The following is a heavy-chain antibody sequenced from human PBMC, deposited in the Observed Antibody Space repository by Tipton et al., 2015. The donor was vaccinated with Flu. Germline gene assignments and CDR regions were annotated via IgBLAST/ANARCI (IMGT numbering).Heavy chain of an antibody. D-gene: IGHD1-26*01. CDR3: AREWELLPYDVFDV. J-gene: IGHJ3*01. Sequence: GLVKPSETLSLICVVSGDSISSGYYWGWIRQPAGKGLEWIGRISSTGRTSYNASLEGRVAIQVDTSKSQFSLRLSSVTAADTAVYFCAREWELLPYDVFDVWDQGTVVTVSS. V-gene: IGHV4-38-2*02. CDR2: ISSTGRT. CDR1: GDSISSGYY.